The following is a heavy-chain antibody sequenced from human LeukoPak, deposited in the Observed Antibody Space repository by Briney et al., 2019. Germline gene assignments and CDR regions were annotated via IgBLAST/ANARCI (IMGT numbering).Heavy chain of an antibody. V-gene: IGHV1-69*13. CDR1: GGTFSSYA. CDR3: ARGGEQLVVGYYFDY. J-gene: IGHJ4*02. CDR2: IIPIFGTA. D-gene: IGHD6-6*01. Sequence: SVKVSCKASGGTFSSYAISWVRQAPGQGLEWMGGIIPIFGTANYAQKFQGRVTITADESTSTAYMELSSLRSEDTAVYYCARGGEQLVVGYYFDYWGQGALVTVSS.